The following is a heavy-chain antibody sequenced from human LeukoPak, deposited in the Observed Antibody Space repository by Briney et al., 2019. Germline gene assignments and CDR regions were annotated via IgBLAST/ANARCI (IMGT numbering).Heavy chain of an antibody. CDR1: AVSITRYY. CDR2: MFHTGST. Sequence: SETLSLTCSVSAVSITRYYLSWIRQPPGKGLEWIGYMFHTGSTSYNPSLKSRVTLSMDTSKLQFSLKLTSVTAADTAVYYCAREGGKQWLVFDYWGQGALVTVSS. J-gene: IGHJ4*02. CDR3: AREGGKQWLVFDY. D-gene: IGHD6-19*01. V-gene: IGHV4-59*01.